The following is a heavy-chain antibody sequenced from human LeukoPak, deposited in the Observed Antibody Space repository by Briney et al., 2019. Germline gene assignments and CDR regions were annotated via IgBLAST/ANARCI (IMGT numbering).Heavy chain of an antibody. CDR1: GFTFSSYE. CDR3: ASSWTIAEGGREYYFKF. V-gene: IGHV3-48*03. D-gene: IGHD6-19*01. J-gene: IGHJ4*02. CDR2: ISSSGSTI. Sequence: PGGSLRLSCAASGFTFSSYEMNWIRQAPGKGLEWVSYISSSGSTIYYGDSVKGRFTISRDNAKNSLYLQMNSLRAEDTAVYYCASSWTIAEGGREYYFKFWGQGTLVTVSS.